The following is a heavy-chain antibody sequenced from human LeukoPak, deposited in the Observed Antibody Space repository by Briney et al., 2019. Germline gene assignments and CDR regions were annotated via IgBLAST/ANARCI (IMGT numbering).Heavy chain of an antibody. CDR3: AREVSSGWYIRNWFDP. D-gene: IGHD6-19*01. CDR1: GYTFTGYY. J-gene: IGHJ5*02. CDR2: INPNSGGT. V-gene: IGHV1-2*02. Sequence: ASVKVSCKASGYTFTGYYMHWVRQAPGQGLEWMGWINPNSGGTNYAQKFQGRVTMTRDTSISTAYMELSRLRSDDTAVYYCAREVSSGWYIRNWFDPWGQGPLVTV.